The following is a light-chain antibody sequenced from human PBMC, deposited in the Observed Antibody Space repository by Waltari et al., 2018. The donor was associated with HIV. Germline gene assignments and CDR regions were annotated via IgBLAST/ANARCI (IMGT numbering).Light chain of an antibody. J-gene: IGLJ3*02. CDR3: QAWDSNTGV. V-gene: IGLV3-1*01. CDR2: QDS. CDR1: KLGAKY. Sequence: SYELTQPPSVSVSPGQTASITCSGDKLGAKYACWYQKRPGQSPVLVIYQDSKRPSGISERFSGLNSGNTATLTISGTQAMDEADYYCQAWDSNTGVFGGGTKLTVL.